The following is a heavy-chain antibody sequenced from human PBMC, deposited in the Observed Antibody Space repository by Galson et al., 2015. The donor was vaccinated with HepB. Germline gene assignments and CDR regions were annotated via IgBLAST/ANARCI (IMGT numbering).Heavy chain of an antibody. J-gene: IGHJ4*02. CDR2: IIPIFGTA. CDR3: ARGRRGYDSSGPSPFDY. Sequence: SVKVSCKASGGTFSSYAISGVRQAPGQGLEWMGGIIPIFGTANYAQKFQGRVTITADKSTSTAYMELSSLRSEDTAVYYCARGRRGYDSSGPSPFDYWGQGTLVTVSS. D-gene: IGHD3-22*01. CDR1: GGTFSSYA. V-gene: IGHV1-69*06.